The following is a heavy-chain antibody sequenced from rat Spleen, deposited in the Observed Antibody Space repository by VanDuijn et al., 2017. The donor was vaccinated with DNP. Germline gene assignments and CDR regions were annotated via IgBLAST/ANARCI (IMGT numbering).Heavy chain of an antibody. CDR3: ARANYDGTYYPNGYFDV. V-gene: IGHV3-1*01. Sequence: EVQLQESGPGLVKPSQSLSLTCSVTGYSITSNYWGWVRKFPGNKMEWMGYISYSGYTSYNPSLKSLISITSETSKNNFFLHLNSVTTADTATYYCARANYDGTYYPNGYFDVWGPGTTVTVSS. CDR2: ISYSGYT. J-gene: IGHJ1*01. CDR1: GYSITSNY. D-gene: IGHD1-12*02.